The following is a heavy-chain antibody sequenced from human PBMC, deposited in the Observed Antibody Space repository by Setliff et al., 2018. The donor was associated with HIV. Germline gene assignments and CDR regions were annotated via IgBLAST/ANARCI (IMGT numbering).Heavy chain of an antibody. D-gene: IGHD3-22*01. CDR1: GGSISNGDHY. J-gene: IGHJ3*02. Sequence: SETLSLTCTVSGGSISNGDHYWAWIRQSPGKGLEWIGYIYYTGDTYYRSSLESRVTISVDTSKNQFSLKLSSVTAADTAVYYCARDRENYYDSTGAFDIWGQGTMVTVSS. CDR3: ARDRENYYDSTGAFDI. CDR2: IYYTGDT. V-gene: IGHV4-30-4*08.